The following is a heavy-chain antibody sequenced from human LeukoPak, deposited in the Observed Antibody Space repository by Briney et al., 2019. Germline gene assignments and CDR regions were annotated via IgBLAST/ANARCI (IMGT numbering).Heavy chain of an antibody. V-gene: IGHV3-48*02. CDR1: GFTFISFS. Sequence: GGPLNLSCAASGFTFISFSINWVRQAQGKGLEWFPTISSSSSTIYYADSVKGRFTISRDNAKNSLYLQMNSLRDEDTAVYYCARDWLGYGDYAFLIDYWGQGTLVTVSS. CDR3: ARDWLGYGDYAFLIDY. D-gene: IGHD4-17*01. J-gene: IGHJ4*02. CDR2: ISSSSSTI.